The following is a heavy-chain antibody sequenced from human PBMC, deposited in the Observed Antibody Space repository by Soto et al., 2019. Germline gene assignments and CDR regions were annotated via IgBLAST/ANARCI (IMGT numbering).Heavy chain of an antibody. Sequence: QVQLVESGGGWVKPGESLRLSCIGSGFFLSNNWMTWIRQVPGKGLEWVSYISASGDYTIYADSLKGRFTISRDNARNSLWLQINSLTAEDTAVYYCARSSGWRQVGVYNYGLDVWGQGTTVIVSS. CDR1: GFFLSNNW. D-gene: IGHD2-8*01. CDR2: ISASGDYT. CDR3: ARSSGWRQVGVYNYGLDV. J-gene: IGHJ6*02. V-gene: IGHV3-11*06.